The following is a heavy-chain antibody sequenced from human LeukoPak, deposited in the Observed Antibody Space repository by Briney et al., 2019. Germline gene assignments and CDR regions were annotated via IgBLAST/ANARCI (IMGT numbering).Heavy chain of an antibody. V-gene: IGHV3-72*01. D-gene: IGHD1-26*01. J-gene: IGHJ4*02. CDR1: GFTFSANY. CDR3: ARGVVGAAYYFDY. CDR2: TRNKANSYTT. Sequence: GGSLSLSFAASGFTFSANYMDWVRKAPGKGLEWVARTRNKANSYTTEYAASVKGRFTISRDDPKNSLYLQMNSLKTEDTAVYYCARGVVGAAYYFDYWGQGTLVTVSS.